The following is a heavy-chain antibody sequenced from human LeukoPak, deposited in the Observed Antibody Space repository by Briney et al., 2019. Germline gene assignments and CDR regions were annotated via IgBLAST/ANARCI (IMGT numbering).Heavy chain of an antibody. CDR1: GGSISSGSYY. CDR3: ARQWFGEMNAFDI. J-gene: IGHJ3*02. V-gene: IGHV4-39*01. D-gene: IGHD3-10*01. CDR2: IYYSGST. Sequence: SETLSLTCTVSGGSISSGSYYWGWIRQPPGKGLEWIGSIYYSGSTYYNPSLKSRVTISVDTSKNQFSLKLSSVTAADTAVYYCARQWFGEMNAFDIWGQGTMVTVSS.